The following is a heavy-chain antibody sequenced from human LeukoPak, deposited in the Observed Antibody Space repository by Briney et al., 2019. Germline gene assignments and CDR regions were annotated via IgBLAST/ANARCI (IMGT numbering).Heavy chain of an antibody. Sequence: EASETLSLTCTVSGGSISSGGYYWSWIRQHPGKGLEWIGYIYYSGSTYYNPSLKSRVTISVDTSKNQFSLKLSSVTAADTAVYYCARESLYGDPSSYFDYWGQGTLVTVSS. V-gene: IGHV4-31*03. D-gene: IGHD4-17*01. CDR3: ARESLYGDPSSYFDY. CDR1: GGSISSGGYY. CDR2: IYYSGST. J-gene: IGHJ4*02.